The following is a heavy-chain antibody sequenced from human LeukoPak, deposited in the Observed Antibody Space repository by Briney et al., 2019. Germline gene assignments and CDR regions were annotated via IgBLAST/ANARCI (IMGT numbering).Heavy chain of an antibody. CDR3: ARDESRYDFWSGYYNPIDY. V-gene: IGHV3-74*01. CDR2: INSDGSST. J-gene: IGHJ4*02. Sequence: GGSLRLSCAASGFTFSSYWMRWVRQAPGKGLVWVSRINSDGSSTSYADSVKGRFTISRDNAKNTLYLQMSSLRAEDTAVYYCARDESRYDFWSGYYNPIDYWGQGTLVTVSS. D-gene: IGHD3-3*01. CDR1: GFTFSSYW.